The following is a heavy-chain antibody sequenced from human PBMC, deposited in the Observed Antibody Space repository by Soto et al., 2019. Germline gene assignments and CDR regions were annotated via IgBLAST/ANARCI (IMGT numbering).Heavy chain of an antibody. V-gene: IGHV1-69*13. CDR1: GGTFSSYA. D-gene: IGHD3-16*01. Sequence: SVKVSCKASGGTFSSYAISWVRQAPGQGLEWMGGIIPIFGTVNYAQKFQGRVTITADESTSTAYMELSSLRSEDTAVYYCATQPVWYDSYEAVRNWFDLWGKGTLVPVSS. CDR2: IIPIFGTV. J-gene: IGHJ5*02. CDR3: ATQPVWYDSYEAVRNWFDL.